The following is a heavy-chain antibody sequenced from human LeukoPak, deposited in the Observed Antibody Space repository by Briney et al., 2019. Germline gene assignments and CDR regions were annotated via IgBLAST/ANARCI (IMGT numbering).Heavy chain of an antibody. J-gene: IGHJ2*01. D-gene: IGHD6-13*01. CDR1: GFTFSSYW. V-gene: IGHV3-7*01. CDR3: ASWGIPFGYFDL. Sequence: GGSLRLSCAASGFTFSSYWMSWVRQAPGKGLEWVANIKQDGNEKYYVDSVKGRFTISRDNAKNSLYPQMHSLRAEDTAVYYCASWGIPFGYFDLWGRGTLVTVSS. CDR2: IKQDGNEK.